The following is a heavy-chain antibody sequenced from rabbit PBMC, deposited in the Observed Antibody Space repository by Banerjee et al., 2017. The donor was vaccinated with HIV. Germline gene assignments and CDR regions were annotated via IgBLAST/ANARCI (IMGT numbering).Heavy chain of an antibody. CDR2: IYTGSGST. J-gene: IGHJ3*01. D-gene: IGHD6-1*01. CDR1: GLDFSSSYY. V-gene: IGHV1S45*01. Sequence: QEQLEESGGDLVKPGASLTLTCTASGLDFSSSYYMCWVRQAPGKGLEWIACIYTGSGSTYYASWAKGRFTISKTSSTTVTLQMTSLTAADTATYFCARGCYTYGYAGYAYTLTRLDLWGPGTLVTVS. CDR3: ARGCYTYGYAGYAYTLTRLDL.